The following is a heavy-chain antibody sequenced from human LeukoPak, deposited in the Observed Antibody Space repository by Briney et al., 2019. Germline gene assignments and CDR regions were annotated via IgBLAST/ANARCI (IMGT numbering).Heavy chain of an antibody. V-gene: IGHV1-3*01. CDR3: ANPRYDSSGYYYVD. D-gene: IGHD3-22*01. CDR1: GYTFTDYT. Sequence: ASVNVSCKASGYTFTDYTMHWLRQAPGQRLDWMGWINGCSGNTKYSPEFQGRVTITRDTSASTAYMEPSSLRSDDTAVYYCANPRYDSSGYYYVDWGQGTLVTVSS. J-gene: IGHJ4*02. CDR2: INGCSGNT.